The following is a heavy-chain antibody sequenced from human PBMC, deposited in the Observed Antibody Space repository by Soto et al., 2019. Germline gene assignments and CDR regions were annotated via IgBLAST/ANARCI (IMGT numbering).Heavy chain of an antibody. J-gene: IGHJ6*02. Sequence: QVQLQQSGAGLLKPSETLSLTCAVYGGSFSGYYWSWIRQPPGKGLEWIGEINHSGSTNYNPSIKSRVTISVDTSKNQVSLKLSSVTAADTAVYYCARVRHYYYYGMDVWGQGTTVTVSS. CDR1: GGSFSGYY. CDR2: INHSGST. CDR3: ARVRHYYYYGMDV. V-gene: IGHV4-34*01.